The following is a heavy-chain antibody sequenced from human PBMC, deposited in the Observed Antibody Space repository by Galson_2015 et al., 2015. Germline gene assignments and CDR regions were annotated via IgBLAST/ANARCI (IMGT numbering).Heavy chain of an antibody. Sequence: SVKVSCKASGGTFSSYAISWVRQAPGQGLEWMGGIIPIFGTANYAQKFQGRVTITADESTSTAYMELSSLRSEDTAVYYCARAPTNYDILTGYYYPFDYWGQGTLVTVSS. CDR3: ARAPTNYDILTGYYYPFDY. CDR2: IIPIFGTA. J-gene: IGHJ4*02. V-gene: IGHV1-69*13. CDR1: GGTFSSYA. D-gene: IGHD3-9*01.